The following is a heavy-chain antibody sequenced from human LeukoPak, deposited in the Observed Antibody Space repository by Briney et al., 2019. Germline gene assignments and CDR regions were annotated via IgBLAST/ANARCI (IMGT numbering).Heavy chain of an antibody. CDR1: GGSISSYY. CDR3: ARCSSWYSLYYYYGMDV. J-gene: IGHJ6*02. V-gene: IGHV4-4*07. D-gene: IGHD6-13*01. CDR2: IYTSGST. Sequence: SETLSLTCTASGGSISSYYWSWIRQPAGKGLEWIGRIYTSGSTNYNPSLKSRVTMSVDTSKNQFSLKLSSVTAADTAVYYCARCSSWYSLYYYYGMDVWGQGTTVTISS.